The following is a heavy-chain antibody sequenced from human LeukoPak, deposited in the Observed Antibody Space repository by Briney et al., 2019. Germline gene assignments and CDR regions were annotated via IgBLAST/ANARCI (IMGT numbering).Heavy chain of an antibody. CDR3: ARGYYGSGSNWFDP. CDR2: MNPTSGST. CDR1: GYTFTSYD. V-gene: IGHV1-8*01. Sequence: ASVKVSCKASGYTFTSYDINWVRQATGQGLEWMGRMNPTSGSTGYAQKFQGRVTLTRDTSISTAYMELSSLRSDDMAVYYCARGYYGSGSNWFDPWGQGTLVTVSS. D-gene: IGHD3-10*01. J-gene: IGHJ5*02.